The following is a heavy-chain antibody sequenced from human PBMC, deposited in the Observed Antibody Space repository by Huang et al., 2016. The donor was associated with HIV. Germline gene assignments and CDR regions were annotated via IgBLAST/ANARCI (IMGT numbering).Heavy chain of an antibody. CDR2: IKPIFGTA. D-gene: IGHD3-22*01. V-gene: IGHV1-69*13. J-gene: IGHJ4*02. Sequence: QVQLVQSGAEVKKVGSSVKVSCKASGGTFSNYAISWVRLAPGHGLEWMGGIKPIFGTANYAQKFKGRVTTTADGSKSTAYLELGSLRSEDTAVYFCARQLYDNTGYLMGARLHDWGQGTLVTVSS. CDR3: ARQLYDNTGYLMGARLHD. CDR1: GGTFSNYA.